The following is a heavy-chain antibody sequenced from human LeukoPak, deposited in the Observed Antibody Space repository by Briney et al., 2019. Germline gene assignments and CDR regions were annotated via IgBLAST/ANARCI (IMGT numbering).Heavy chain of an antibody. J-gene: IGHJ4*02. CDR1: GGSISSSSYY. CDR2: INHSGST. V-gene: IGHV4-39*07. CDR3: ARGTRRRRSTMVRGVYFDY. Sequence: PSETLSLTCTVSGGSISSSSYYWGWIRQPPGKGLEWIGEINHSGSTNYNPSLKSRVTISVDTSKNQFSLKLSSVTAADTAVYYCARGTRRRRSTMVRGVYFDYWGQGTLVTVSS. D-gene: IGHD3-10*01.